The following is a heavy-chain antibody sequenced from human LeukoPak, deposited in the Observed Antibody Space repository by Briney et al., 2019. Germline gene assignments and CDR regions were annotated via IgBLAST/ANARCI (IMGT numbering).Heavy chain of an antibody. V-gene: IGHV7-4-1*02. CDR1: GYTFTSYA. CDR2: INTNTGNP. D-gene: IGHD6-19*01. CDR3: ARVAVAGGYYYYYMDV. J-gene: IGHJ6*03. Sequence: GASVEVSCKASGYTFTSYAMNWVRQAPGQGLEWMGWINTNTGNPTYAQGFTGRFVFSLDTSVSTAYLQISSLKAEDTAVYYCARVAVAGGYYYYYMDVWGKGTTVTVSS.